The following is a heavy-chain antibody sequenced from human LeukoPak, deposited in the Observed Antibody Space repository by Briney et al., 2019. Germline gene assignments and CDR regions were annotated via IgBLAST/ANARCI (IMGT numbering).Heavy chain of an antibody. CDR3: ASSAGYCSGGSCAGGMDV. Sequence: GGSLRLSCAASGFTVSSNYMSWVRRAPGKGLEWVSVIYSGGSTYYADSVKGRFTISRDNSKNTLYLQMNSLSAEDTAVYYCASSAGYCSGGSCAGGMDVWGQGTTVTVSS. V-gene: IGHV3-66*02. CDR2: IYSGGST. D-gene: IGHD2-15*01. CDR1: GFTVSSNY. J-gene: IGHJ6*02.